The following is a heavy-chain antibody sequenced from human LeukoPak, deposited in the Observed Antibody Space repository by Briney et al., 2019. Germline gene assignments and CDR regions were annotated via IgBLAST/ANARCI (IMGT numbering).Heavy chain of an antibody. CDR1: GFTFSSYS. V-gene: IGHV3-30*02. J-gene: IGHJ3*02. CDR3: AKFRFDAFDI. Sequence: PGGSLRLSCAASGFTFSSYSMNWVRQAPGKGLEWVAFIRYDGSNKYYADSVKGRFTISRDNSKNTLYLQMNSLRAEDTAVYYCAKFRFDAFDIWGQGTMVTVSS. CDR2: IRYDGSNK.